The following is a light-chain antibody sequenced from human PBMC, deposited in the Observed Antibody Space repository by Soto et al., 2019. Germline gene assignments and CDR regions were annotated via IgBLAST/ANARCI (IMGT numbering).Light chain of an antibody. CDR3: QQSSNWPRT. V-gene: IGKV3D-20*02. CDR2: GAS. J-gene: IGKJ1*01. Sequence: EIVLTQSPATLSLSPGERAALSCRASQSVSSSYLAWYQQKPGQAPRLLIYGASTRAAGISERFSGSGSGTEFTLTISSLRSEDFAVYYCQQSSNWPRTFGQGTKVDIK. CDR1: QSVSSSY.